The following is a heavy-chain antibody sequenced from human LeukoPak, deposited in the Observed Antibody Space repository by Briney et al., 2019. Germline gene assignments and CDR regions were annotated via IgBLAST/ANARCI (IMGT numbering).Heavy chain of an antibody. D-gene: IGHD2-21*01. CDR2: ISSSSNYI. J-gene: IGHJ6*04. CDR1: GFIFSSYT. V-gene: IGHV3-21*01. Sequence: GGSLRLSCAASGFIFSSYTMNWVRQAPGKGLEWVSSISSSSNYINYADSVQGRFTLSRDNAKNTLYLQMNSLIAEDTAVYYCAREGIPGPKDVWGKGSTVTVSS. CDR3: AREGIPGPKDV.